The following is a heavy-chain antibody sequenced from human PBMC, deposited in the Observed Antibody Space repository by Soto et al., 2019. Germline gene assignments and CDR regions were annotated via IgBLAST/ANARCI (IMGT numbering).Heavy chain of an antibody. V-gene: IGHV3-7*01. D-gene: IGHD2-2*02. CDR1: GFTFSSYW. CDR2: IKQDGSEK. J-gene: IGHJ4*02. Sequence: PGGSLRLSCAASGFTFSSYWMSWVRQAPGKGLEWVANIKQDGSEKYYVDSVKGRFTISRDNAKNSLYLQMNSLRAEDTAVYYCARDDQLLYGATFDYWGQGTLVTVSS. CDR3: ARDDQLLYGATFDY.